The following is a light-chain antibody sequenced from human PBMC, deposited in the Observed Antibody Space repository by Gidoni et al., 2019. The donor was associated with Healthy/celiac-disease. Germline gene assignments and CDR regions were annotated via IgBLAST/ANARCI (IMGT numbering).Light chain of an antibody. CDR3: QQYYSTPRT. CDR2: WAS. CDR1: QSILYSSNNKNY. Sequence: DIVMTQSPASLAVSLGERATINCKSSQSILYSSNNKNYLPWYQQKPGQPPKLLIYWASTRESGVPDRFSGSGSGTDFTLTISSLQAEDVAVYYCQQYYSTPRTFXXXTKVEIK. J-gene: IGKJ1*01. V-gene: IGKV4-1*01.